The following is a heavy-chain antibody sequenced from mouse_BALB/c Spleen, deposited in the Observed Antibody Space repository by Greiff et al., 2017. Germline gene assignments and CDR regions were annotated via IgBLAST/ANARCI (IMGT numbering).Heavy chain of an antibody. V-gene: IGHV1-54*01. CDR1: GYAFTNYL. D-gene: IGHD1-1*01. CDR2: INPGSGGT. CDR3: ARRVYYGSSYVFAY. Sequence: QVQLKESGAELVRPGTSVKVSCKASGYAFTNYLIEWVKQRPGQGLEWIGVINPGSGGTNYNEKFKGKATLTADKSSSTAYMQLSSLTSDDSAVYFCARRVYYGSSYVFAYWGQGTLVTVSA. J-gene: IGHJ3*01.